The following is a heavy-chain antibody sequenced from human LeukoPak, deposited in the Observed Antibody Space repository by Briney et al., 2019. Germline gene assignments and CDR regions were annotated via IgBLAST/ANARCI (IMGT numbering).Heavy chain of an antibody. CDR2: ISGNGGST. Sequence: GGSLRLSCAASGFTFSIYDMTWVRQAPGKGLEWVSAISGNGGSTYYADSVRGRLTISRDNSKNTLYLQMNSLRAEDTAVYYCAKATGAFSYDTPDYWGQGTLVTVSS. V-gene: IGHV3-23*01. CDR3: AKATGAFSYDTPDY. CDR1: GFTFSIYD. J-gene: IGHJ4*02. D-gene: IGHD3-16*01.